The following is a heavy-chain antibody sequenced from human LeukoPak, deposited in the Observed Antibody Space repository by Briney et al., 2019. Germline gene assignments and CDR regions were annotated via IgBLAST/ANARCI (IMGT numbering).Heavy chain of an antibody. J-gene: IGHJ4*02. Sequence: GGSLRLSCAASGFTFSSYGMHWVRQAPGKGLEWVAVISYDGSNKYYADSVKGQFTISRDNSKNTLYLQMNSLRAEDTAVYYCAKGKVWSYRYGSYFDYWGQGTLVAVSS. CDR2: ISYDGSNK. D-gene: IGHD3-16*02. CDR1: GFTFSSYG. V-gene: IGHV3-30*18. CDR3: AKGKVWSYRYGSYFDY.